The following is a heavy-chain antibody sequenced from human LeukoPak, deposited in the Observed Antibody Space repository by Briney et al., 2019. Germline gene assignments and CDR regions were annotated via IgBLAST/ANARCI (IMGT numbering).Heavy chain of an antibody. CDR1: GFIFSNYA. V-gene: IGHV3-23*01. Sequence: GGSLRLSCAASGFIFSNYAMSWVRQAPGKGLEWVSAIVGRGSSTYYADSVKGRFTISRDNSKSTLYLQLNRLRAEDTAVYYCAKWGDYDILTGYYDSDYWGQGTLVTVSS. CDR2: IVGRGSST. D-gene: IGHD3-9*01. J-gene: IGHJ4*02. CDR3: AKWGDYDILTGYYDSDY.